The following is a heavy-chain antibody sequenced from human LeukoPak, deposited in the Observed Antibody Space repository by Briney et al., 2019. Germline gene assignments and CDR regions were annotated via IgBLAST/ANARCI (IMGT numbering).Heavy chain of an antibody. CDR3: ARGPPWYSSSSKGGFDY. V-gene: IGHV3-30*02. Sequence: PGGSLRLSCAASGFTFSSDGMHWVRQAPGKGLEWVAFIRYDGGNKYYADSVKGRFTISRDNSKNTLYLQMNSLRAEDTAVYYCARGPPWYSSSSKGGFDYWGQGTLVTVSS. J-gene: IGHJ4*02. CDR1: GFTFSSDG. CDR2: IRYDGGNK. D-gene: IGHD6-6*01.